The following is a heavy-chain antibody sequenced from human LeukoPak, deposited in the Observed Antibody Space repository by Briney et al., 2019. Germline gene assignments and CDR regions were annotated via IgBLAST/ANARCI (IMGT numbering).Heavy chain of an antibody. Sequence: SETLSLTCTVSGGSISSYYWSWIRQPPGKGLEWIGYIYYSGSTNYNPSLKSRVTISVDTSKNQFSLKLSSVTAADTAVYYCARGAWFGELYFDYWGQGTLVTVSS. CDR1: GGSISSYY. J-gene: IGHJ4*02. CDR2: IYYSGST. V-gene: IGHV4-59*01. D-gene: IGHD3-10*01. CDR3: ARGAWFGELYFDY.